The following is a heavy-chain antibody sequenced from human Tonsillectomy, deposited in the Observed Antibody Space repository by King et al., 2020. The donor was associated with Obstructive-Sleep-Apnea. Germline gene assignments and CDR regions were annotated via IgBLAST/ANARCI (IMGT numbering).Heavy chain of an antibody. CDR2: IKQDGSVK. V-gene: IGHV3-7*01. J-gene: IGHJ4*02. D-gene: IGHD3/OR15-3a*01. CDR3: ARGRDFLTGRNQYYFDY. CDR1: GFTFSRYW. Sequence: VQLVESGGGLVQPGGSLRLSCVAAGFTFSRYWMSCVRQAPGKGLEWGANIKQDGSVKYYVDYVKGRFTISRDNAKNSLYLQMNSLRAEETAVYYWARGRDFLTGRNQYYFDYWGQGTLVTVSS.